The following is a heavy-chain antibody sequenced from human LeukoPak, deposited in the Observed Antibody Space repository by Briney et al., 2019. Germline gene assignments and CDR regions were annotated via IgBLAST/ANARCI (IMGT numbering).Heavy chain of an antibody. CDR2: ISRSGDST. J-gene: IGHJ1*01. CDR3: ARNRPARYDYDYGFEVQH. CDR1: GFSFSNYG. V-gene: IGHV3-23*01. D-gene: IGHD4/OR15-4a*01. Sequence: GGSLRLSCAASGFSFSNYGMNWVRQAPGKGLEWVSGISRSGDSTYYAASVKGRFTISRDNSENTLFLQMNSLRADDTAVYFCARNRPARYDYDYGFEVQHWGQGTLVTVSS.